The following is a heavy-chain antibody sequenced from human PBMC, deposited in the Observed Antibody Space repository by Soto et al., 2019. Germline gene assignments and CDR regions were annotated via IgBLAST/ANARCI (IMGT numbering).Heavy chain of an antibody. J-gene: IGHJ6*02. CDR1: GYTFTGYY. D-gene: IGHD1-26*01. CDR3: EKGGAIVAADTRVYLYNAMDV. Sequence: QVQLVQSGTEVKRPGDSVKVSCKASGYTFTGYYVHWVRQAPGQGLEWMGWINPNSGDTYLAQRFQGRVTMNRDTSIGTASMELRGLTSDDTAEYYCEKGGAIVAADTRVYLYNAMDVWGQGTTVTVSS. CDR2: INPNSGDT. V-gene: IGHV1-2*02.